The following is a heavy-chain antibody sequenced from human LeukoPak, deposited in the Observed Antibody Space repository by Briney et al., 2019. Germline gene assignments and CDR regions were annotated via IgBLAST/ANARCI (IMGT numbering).Heavy chain of an antibody. J-gene: IGHJ3*02. CDR3: ARDHHRRLYDSQARDTFDI. D-gene: IGHD3-22*01. Sequence: AGGSLRLSRVASGFTFSSYTMNWVRQAPGKGLAWVSYIGSTSSTIYYADSVKGRFTISRDNAKNSLYLQMNSLRAEDTAVYYCARDHHRRLYDSQARDTFDIWGQGTMVTVSS. CDR1: GFTFSSYT. V-gene: IGHV3-48*01. CDR2: IGSTSSTI.